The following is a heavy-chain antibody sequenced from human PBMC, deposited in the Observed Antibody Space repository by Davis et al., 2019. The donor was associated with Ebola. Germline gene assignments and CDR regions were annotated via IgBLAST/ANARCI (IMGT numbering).Heavy chain of an antibody. CDR2: IKQDGSEK. J-gene: IGHJ5*02. CDR1: GFTVSSNY. Sequence: PGGSLRLSCAASGFTVSSNYMSWVRQAPGKGLEWVANIKQDGSEKYYVDSVKGRFTISRDNAKNSLYLQMNSLRAEDTAVYYCARDPYYDFWSGHGGFDPWGQGTLVTVSS. CDR3: ARDPYYDFWSGHGGFDP. V-gene: IGHV3-7*01. D-gene: IGHD3-3*01.